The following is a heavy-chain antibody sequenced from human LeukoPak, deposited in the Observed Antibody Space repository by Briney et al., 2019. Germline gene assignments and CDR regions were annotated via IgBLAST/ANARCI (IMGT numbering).Heavy chain of an antibody. CDR1: GFTFSSYW. D-gene: IGHD1-1*01. CDR2: INTDGSST. J-gene: IGHJ4*02. Sequence: GGSLRLSCAASGFTFSSYWMHWVRQAPGKGLVWVSRINTDGSSTTYADSVKGRFTISRDNARNTLYLQMNSLRAEDTAVYYCASPTALEFDYWGQGTLVTVSS. CDR3: ASPTALEFDY. V-gene: IGHV3-74*01.